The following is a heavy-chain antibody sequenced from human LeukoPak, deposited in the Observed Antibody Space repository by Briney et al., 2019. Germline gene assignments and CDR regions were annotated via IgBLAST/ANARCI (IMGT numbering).Heavy chain of an antibody. J-gene: IGHJ4*02. D-gene: IGHD1-26*01. Sequence: GGSLRLSCTVSGFTVSSNSMSWVRQAPGKGLEWVSFIYSDNTHYSDSVKGRFTISRDNSKNTLYLQMNSLRAEDTALYYCAKDSATGRSLSHFDYWGQGTLVTVSS. CDR1: GFTVSSNS. V-gene: IGHV3-53*01. CDR3: AKDSATGRSLSHFDY. CDR2: IYSDNT.